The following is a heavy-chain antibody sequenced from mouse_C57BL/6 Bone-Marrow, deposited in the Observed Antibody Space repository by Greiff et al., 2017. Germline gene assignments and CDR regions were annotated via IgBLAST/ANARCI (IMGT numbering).Heavy chain of an antibody. CDR1: GFSLSTFGMG. V-gene: IGHV8-8*01. J-gene: IGHJ2*01. CDR3: ARIASGSIPVYFDY. D-gene: IGHD1-1*01. Sequence: QVTLKVCGPGILQPSQTLSLTCSFSGFSLSTFGMGVGWISQPSGKGLEWLAHIWWDDAKYYNPALKSRLTIFKDTSINQVFLKIANVDTTDTATYYCARIASGSIPVYFDYWGQGTTLTVSS. CDR2: IWWDDAK.